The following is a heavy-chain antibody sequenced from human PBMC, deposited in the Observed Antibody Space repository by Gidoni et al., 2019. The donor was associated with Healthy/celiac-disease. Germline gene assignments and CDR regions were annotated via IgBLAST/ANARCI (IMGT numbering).Heavy chain of an antibody. V-gene: IGHV3-30-3*01. J-gene: IGHJ3*02. CDR3: ASLGGGRDAFDI. CDR1: GFTFSSYA. CDR2: ISYDGSNK. D-gene: IGHD3-16*01. Sequence: QVQLVESGGGVVQPGRSLRLSCAASGFTFSSYAMHWVRQAPGKGLELVAVISYDGSNKYYAYSVKGRFTISRDNSKNTLYLQMNSLRAEDTAVYYCASLGGGRDAFDIWGQGTMVTVSS.